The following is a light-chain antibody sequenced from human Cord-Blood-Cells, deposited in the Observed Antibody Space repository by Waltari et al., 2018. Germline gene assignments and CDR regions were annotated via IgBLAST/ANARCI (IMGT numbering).Light chain of an antibody. CDR3: QQYGSSPT. V-gene: IGKV3-20*01. J-gene: IGKJ4*01. CDR1: QSVSSSY. CDR2: GAS. Sequence: EIVLTQSPGTLSLSPGERATLSCRASQSVSSSYLAWYQQKPGQAPRLLIYGASSRATGIPDRFSGSGSETDFTLTISRLEPEDFAVYYCQQYGSSPTFGGVTKVEIK.